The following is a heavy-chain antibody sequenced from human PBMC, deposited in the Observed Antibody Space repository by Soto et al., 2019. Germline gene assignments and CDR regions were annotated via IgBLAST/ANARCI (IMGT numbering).Heavy chain of an antibody. CDR2: IIPIVGTA. CDR1: GGTFSSYG. CDR3: ATRRNYADHSHYSYGMDV. V-gene: IGHV1-69*13. J-gene: IGHJ6*02. Sequence: SVKVSCKASGGTFSSYGISWVRQAPGEGLEWMGGIIPIVGTANYAQKFQGRVTITADQFTSTAYMELSSLRSEDTAIYYCATRRNYADHSHYSYGMDVWGQGTTVTVSS. D-gene: IGHD4-17*01.